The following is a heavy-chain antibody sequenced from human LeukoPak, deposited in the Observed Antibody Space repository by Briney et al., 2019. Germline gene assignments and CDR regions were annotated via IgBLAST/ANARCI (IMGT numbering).Heavy chain of an antibody. D-gene: IGHD3-10*01. V-gene: IGHV3-30-3*01. Sequence: PGRSLRLSCAASGFTFSSYAMHWVRQAPGKGLEWVAVISYDGSNKYYADSVKGRFTISRDNSKNTLYLQMNSLRAEDTAVYYCAKDQVVGYGSGSPSGYYYYYGMDVWGQGTTVTVSS. CDR2: ISYDGSNK. J-gene: IGHJ6*02. CDR1: GFTFSSYA. CDR3: AKDQVVGYGSGSPSGYYYYYGMDV.